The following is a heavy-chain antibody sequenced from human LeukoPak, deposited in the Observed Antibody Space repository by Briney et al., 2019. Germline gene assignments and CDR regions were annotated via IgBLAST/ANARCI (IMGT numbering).Heavy chain of an antibody. CDR3: ARARFGELGVPDFDY. J-gene: IGHJ4*02. D-gene: IGHD3-10*01. CDR1: GFTFRSYA. CDR2: ISYDGDDGSNI. V-gene: IGHV3-30-3*01. Sequence: GGSLRLSCAASGFTFRSYAMHWVRQAPGKGLEWVAVISYDGDDGSNIYYADSVKGRFTISRDNSKNTLYLQMNSLRAEDTAVYYCARARFGELGVPDFDYWGQGTLVTVSS.